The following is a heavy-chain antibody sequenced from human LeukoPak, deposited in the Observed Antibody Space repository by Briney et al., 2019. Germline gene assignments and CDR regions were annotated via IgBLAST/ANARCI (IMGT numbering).Heavy chain of an antibody. CDR3: AKDWVVTATFDY. Sequence: GGSLRLSCAASGFTFSSYAMSWVRQAPGKGLEWVSAISGSGGSTYYADSVKGRFTISRDNSKDTLYLQMNGLRAEDTAVYYCAKDWVVTATFDYWGQGTLVTVSS. D-gene: IGHD2-21*02. V-gene: IGHV3-23*01. J-gene: IGHJ4*02. CDR2: ISGSGGST. CDR1: GFTFSSYA.